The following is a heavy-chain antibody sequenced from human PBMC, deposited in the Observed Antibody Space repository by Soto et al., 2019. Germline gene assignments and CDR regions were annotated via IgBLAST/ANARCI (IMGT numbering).Heavy chain of an antibody. CDR2: ISSSSNTI. J-gene: IGHJ5*02. V-gene: IGHV3-48*01. CDR3: ASSSGYPP. D-gene: IGHD5-12*01. Sequence: EVQLVESGGGLVQPGGSLRLSCAASGLPFSSDSMNWVRQAPGKGLEWVSYISSSSNTIYYPDAVKGRFTISRDNAKNSLYLQMNSLRADDIAVYYCASSSGYPPRVQGTMVTVFS. CDR1: GLPFSSDS.